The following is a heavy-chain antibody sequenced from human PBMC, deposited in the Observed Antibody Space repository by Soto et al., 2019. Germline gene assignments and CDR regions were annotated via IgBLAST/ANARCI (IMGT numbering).Heavy chain of an antibody. V-gene: IGHV4-34*01. CDR3: ARTPPKEELMVYATSNWFDP. Sequence: SETLSLTCAVYGGSFSGYYWSWIRQPPGKGLEWIGEINHSGSTNYNPSLKSRVTISVDTSKNQFSLKLSSVTAADTAVYYCARTPPKEELMVYATSNWFDPWGQGTLVTVSS. CDR1: GGSFSGYY. CDR2: INHSGST. J-gene: IGHJ5*02. D-gene: IGHD2-8*01.